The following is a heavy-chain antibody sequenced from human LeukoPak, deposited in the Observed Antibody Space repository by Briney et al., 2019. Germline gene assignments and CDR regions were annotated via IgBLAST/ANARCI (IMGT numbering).Heavy chain of an antibody. D-gene: IGHD6-19*01. Sequence: ASVKVSCKASGYTFTCYGISWVRQAPGQGLEWMGWISAYNGNTNYAQKLQGRVTMTTDTSTSTAYMELRSLGSDDTAVYYCAREAVAGTTDYWGQGTLVTVSS. J-gene: IGHJ4*02. V-gene: IGHV1-18*01. CDR2: ISAYNGNT. CDR3: AREAVAGTTDY. CDR1: GYTFTCYG.